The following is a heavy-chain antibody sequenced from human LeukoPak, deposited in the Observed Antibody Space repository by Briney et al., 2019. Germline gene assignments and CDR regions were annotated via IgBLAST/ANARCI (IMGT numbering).Heavy chain of an antibody. D-gene: IGHD1-26*01. CDR3: ARDPVLGAPDYLDY. CDR1: GFTFSSYS. Sequence: GGSLRLSCAASGFTFSSYSMNWVRQAPGKGLEWVSYISSSSSTIYYADSVRGRFTISRDNSKNIQYLQMNSVRVEDTAVYYCARDPVLGAPDYLDYWGRGTLVTVSS. CDR2: ISSSSSTI. V-gene: IGHV3-48*01. J-gene: IGHJ4*02.